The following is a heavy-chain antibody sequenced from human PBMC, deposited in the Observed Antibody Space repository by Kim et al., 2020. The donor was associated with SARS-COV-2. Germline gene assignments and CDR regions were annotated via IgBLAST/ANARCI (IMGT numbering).Heavy chain of an antibody. CDR1: GFTFSSYA. D-gene: IGHD3-10*01. Sequence: GGSLRLSCAASGFTFSSYAMSWVRQAPGKGLEWVSAISYSGGSTYYADSVKGRFTISRDNSKNTLYLQMNSLRAEDTAVYYCSKDQGSGFDYWGQGTLVTVSS. J-gene: IGHJ4*02. V-gene: IGHV3-23*01. CDR2: ISYSGGST. CDR3: SKDQGSGFDY.